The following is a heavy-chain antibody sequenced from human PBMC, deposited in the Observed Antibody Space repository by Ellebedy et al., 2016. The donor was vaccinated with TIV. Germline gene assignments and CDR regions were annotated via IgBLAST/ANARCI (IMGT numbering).Heavy chain of an antibody. CDR1: GFTFSKYW. CDR2: IKTDGSEE. J-gene: IGHJ4*02. D-gene: IGHD3-16*01. Sequence: GESLKISXAASGFTFSKYWMSWVRQSPVKGLEWVANIKTDGSEEYYVDSVKGRFTISRDNPKNSLYLQLNSLRAEDTAVYYCARDSGLRVVDYWGQGTLVTVSS. V-gene: IGHV3-7*01. CDR3: ARDSGLRVVDY.